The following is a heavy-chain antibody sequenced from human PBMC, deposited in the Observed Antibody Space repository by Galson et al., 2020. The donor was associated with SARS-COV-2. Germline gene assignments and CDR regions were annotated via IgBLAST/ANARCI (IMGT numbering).Heavy chain of an antibody. CDR3: AREWYSSGPHPLGY. J-gene: IGHJ4*02. CDR2: ISSSSSYI. Sequence: GGSLRLSCAASGFTFSSYSMNWVRQAPGKGLEWVSSISSSSSYIYYADSVKGRFTISRDNAKNSLYLQMNSLRAEDTAVYYCAREWYSSGPHPLGYWGQGTLVTVSS. V-gene: IGHV3-21*01. D-gene: IGHD6-19*01. CDR1: GFTFSSYS.